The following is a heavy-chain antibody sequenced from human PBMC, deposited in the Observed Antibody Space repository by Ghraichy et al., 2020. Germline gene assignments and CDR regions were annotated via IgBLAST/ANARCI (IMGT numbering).Heavy chain of an antibody. J-gene: IGHJ4*02. CDR1: GGSLNNYY. CDR2: IYYSGST. CDR3: ARGSPIDY. D-gene: IGHD6-13*01. V-gene: IGHV4-59*13. Sequence: SETLSLTCTVSGGSLNNYYWSWIRQSPGKGLEWIGNIYYSGSTNYSPSLKSRVTISLDTSKNQFSLKLSSVTAADTAVYYCARGSPIDYWGQGTLVTVSS.